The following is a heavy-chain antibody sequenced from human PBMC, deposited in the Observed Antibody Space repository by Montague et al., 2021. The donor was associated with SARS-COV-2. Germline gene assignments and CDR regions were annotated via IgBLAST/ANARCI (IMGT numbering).Heavy chain of an antibody. D-gene: IGHD2-21*02. J-gene: IGHJ2*01. Sequence: CAISGDSVSSNIATWNWIRRSPSRGLEWLGRTYYRSKWYNDYAVTVKSRVIINPDTSNNRISLQLNSVTPEDTAVYYCARAYCGGDCYFYWYFDLWGRGTLVTFSS. CDR3: ARAYCGGDCYFYWYFDL. CDR2: TYYRSKWYN. CDR1: GDSVSSNIAT. V-gene: IGHV6-1*01.